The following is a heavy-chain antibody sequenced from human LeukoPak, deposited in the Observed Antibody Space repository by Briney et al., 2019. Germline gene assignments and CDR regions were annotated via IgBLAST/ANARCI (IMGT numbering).Heavy chain of an antibody. D-gene: IGHD3-16*01. Sequence: LLGGSLRLSCAASGFTFSSYWMNWARQAPGKGLEWVASINHNGNVNYYVDSVKGRFTISRDNAKNSLYLQMSNLRAEDTAVYFCARGGGLDVWGQGATVTVSS. CDR3: ARGGGLDV. J-gene: IGHJ6*02. V-gene: IGHV3-7*03. CDR1: GFTFSSYW. CDR2: INHNGNVN.